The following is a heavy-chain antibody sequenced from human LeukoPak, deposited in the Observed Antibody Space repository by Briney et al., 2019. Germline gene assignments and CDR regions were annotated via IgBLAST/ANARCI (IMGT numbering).Heavy chain of an antibody. CDR1: GFTFSSYS. J-gene: IGHJ4*02. CDR3: ARVRRLGYYGSGSPPRRKGYYFDY. V-gene: IGHV3-48*01. D-gene: IGHD3-10*01. Sequence: GGSLRLSCAASGFTFSSYSMNWVRQAPGKGLEWVSYISSSSSTIYYADSVKGRFTISRDNAKNSLYLQMNSLRAEDTAVYYCARVRRLGYYGSGSPPRRKGYYFDYWGQGTLVTVSS. CDR2: ISSSSSTI.